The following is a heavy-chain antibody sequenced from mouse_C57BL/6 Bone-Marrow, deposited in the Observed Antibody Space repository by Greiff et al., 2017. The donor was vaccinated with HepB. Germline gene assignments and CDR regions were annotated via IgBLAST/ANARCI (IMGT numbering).Heavy chain of an antibody. V-gene: IGHV7-1*01. CDR3: ARDADYGSNYWYFDV. Sequence: EVMLVESGGGLVQSGRSLRLSCATSGFTFSDFYMEWVRQAPGKGLEWIAASRNKANDYTTEYSASVKGRFIVSRDTSQSILYLQMNALRAEDTAIYYCARDADYGSNYWYFDVWGTGTTVTVSS. CDR2: SRNKANDYTT. CDR1: GFTFSDFY. J-gene: IGHJ1*03. D-gene: IGHD1-1*01.